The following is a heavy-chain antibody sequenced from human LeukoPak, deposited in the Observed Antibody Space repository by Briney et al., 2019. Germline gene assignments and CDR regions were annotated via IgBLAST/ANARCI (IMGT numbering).Heavy chain of an antibody. V-gene: IGHV3-43D*03. CDR2: ISWDGGST. D-gene: IGHD5-12*01. Sequence: GGSLRLSCATSGVTFEDYAMDWVRQAPGKAQDWFSLISWDGGSTYYADSVKRPFTISRDNSKNSLYLQMNSLRAEDTALYHCAKVRQGGYRVYYGMDGWSQGTTVTVSS. J-gene: IGHJ6*02. CDR1: GVTFEDYA. CDR3: AKVRQGGYRVYYGMDG.